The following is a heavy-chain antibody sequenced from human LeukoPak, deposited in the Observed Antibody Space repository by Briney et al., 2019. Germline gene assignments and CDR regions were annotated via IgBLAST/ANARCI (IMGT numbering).Heavy chain of an antibody. CDR3: TRDASGDTNSGPRMDV. V-gene: IGHV3-7*05. CDR2: IKPDGSEK. CDR1: AFTFRSYW. J-gene: IGHJ6*02. Sequence: SGGSLRLSCAASAFTFRSYWMSWVRQAPGRGLEWVAMIKPDGSEKYYVDSVKGLFTISRDNAKNSLYPQMTSLRAEDTAVYYCTRDASGDTNSGPRMDVWGQGTTVTVSS. D-gene: IGHD1-26*01.